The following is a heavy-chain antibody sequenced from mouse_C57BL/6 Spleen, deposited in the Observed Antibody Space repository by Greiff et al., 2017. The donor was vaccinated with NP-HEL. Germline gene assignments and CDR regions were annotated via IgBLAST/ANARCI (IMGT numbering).Heavy chain of an antibody. CDR1: GFTFSSYA. D-gene: IGHD1-1*01. V-gene: IGHV5-4*01. CDR3: ARGITTVDYYAMDY. J-gene: IGHJ4*01. Sequence: EVQLVESGGGLVKPGGSLKLSCAASGFTFSSYAMSWVRQTPEKRLEWVATISDGGSYTYYPDNVKGRFTISRDNAKNNLYLQMSHLKSEDTAMYYGARGITTVDYYAMDYWGQGTSVTVSS. CDR2: ISDGGSYT.